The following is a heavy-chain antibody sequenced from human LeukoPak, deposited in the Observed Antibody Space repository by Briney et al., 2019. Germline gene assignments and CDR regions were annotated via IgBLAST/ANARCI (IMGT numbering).Heavy chain of an antibody. CDR3: ASVVTDYYDSSGYYDY. V-gene: IGHV4-30-2*01. Sequence: PSETLSLTCVVSGGSVTSGGYSWIWIRQPPGKGLEWIGYIYHSGNTYYNPSLKSRVTISVDRSENQFSLKLSSVTAADTAVYYCASVVTDYYDSSGYYDYWGQGALVTVSS. CDR1: GGSVTSGGYS. CDR2: IYHSGNT. D-gene: IGHD3-22*01. J-gene: IGHJ4*02.